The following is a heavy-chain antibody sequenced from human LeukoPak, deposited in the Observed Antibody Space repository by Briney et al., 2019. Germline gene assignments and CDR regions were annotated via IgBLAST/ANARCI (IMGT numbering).Heavy chain of an antibody. Sequence: GGSLRLSCAVSGFTFSSYAMSWVRQAPGKGLEWVSAISGSGGSTYYADSVKGRFTISRDNSKNTLYLQMNSLRAKDTAVYYCAKDGGYYYFDYWGQGTLVTVSS. J-gene: IGHJ4*02. CDR2: ISGSGGST. CDR1: GFTFSSYA. D-gene: IGHD3-22*01. CDR3: AKDGGYYYFDY. V-gene: IGHV3-23*01.